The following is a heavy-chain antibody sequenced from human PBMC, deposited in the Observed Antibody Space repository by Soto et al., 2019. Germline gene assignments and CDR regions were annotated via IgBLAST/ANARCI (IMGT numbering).Heavy chain of an antibody. CDR1: GYTFTGYY. V-gene: IGHV1-2*04. CDR2: INPNSGGT. Sequence: ASVKVSCKASGYTFTGYYVHWVRQAPGQGLEWMGWINPNSGGTNYAQKFQGWVTMTRDTSISTAYMELSRLRSEDTAVYYCARGGSSQDPFDYWGQGTLVTVSS. CDR3: ARGGSSQDPFDY. J-gene: IGHJ4*02. D-gene: IGHD6-6*01.